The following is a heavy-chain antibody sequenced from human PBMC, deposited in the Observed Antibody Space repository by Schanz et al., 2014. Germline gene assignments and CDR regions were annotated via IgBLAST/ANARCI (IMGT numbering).Heavy chain of an antibody. CDR2: IYGGGRT. D-gene: IGHD3-10*01. V-gene: IGHV4-59*08. CDR1: GVSISSFY. Sequence: QVQLQESGPGLVRPSETLSLTCTVSGVSISSFYWSWIRQSPGQGLEYFGYIYGGGRTSYNPSFKSRFTMTLDASRNSFPLKPSSVTAADTAVYYCTRMSLRRGDYGGLDVWGQGTTVTVSS. CDR3: TRMSLRRGDYGGLDV. J-gene: IGHJ6*02.